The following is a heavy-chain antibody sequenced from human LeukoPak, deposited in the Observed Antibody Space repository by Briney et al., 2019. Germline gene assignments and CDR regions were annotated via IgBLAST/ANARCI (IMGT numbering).Heavy chain of an antibody. D-gene: IGHD3-22*01. J-gene: IGHJ4*02. CDR1: GYTFTSYD. V-gene: IGHV1-8*01. CDR3: ATQYYYDSSGYYYDY. CDR2: MNPNSGNT. Sequence: ASVKVSCKASGYTFTSYDINWVRQATGQGLEWMGWMNPNSGNTGYAQKFQGRVTMTRNTSISTAYMELSNLRSEDTAVYYCATQYYYDSSGYYYDYWGQGTLVTVSS.